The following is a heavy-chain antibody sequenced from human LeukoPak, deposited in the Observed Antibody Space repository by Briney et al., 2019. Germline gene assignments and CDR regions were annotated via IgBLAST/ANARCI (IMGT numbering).Heavy chain of an antibody. CDR2: INPNSGGT. D-gene: IGHD3-9*01. V-gene: IGHV1-2*02. Sequence: ASVKVSCKASGYAFTGYNMHWVRQAPGQGLEWMGWINPNSGGTNYAQKFQGRVTMTRDMSISTAYMELSRLTSDDTAVYYCARWFTITSGDYDILTSSYHRGMDVWGQGTTVTVS. J-gene: IGHJ6*02. CDR3: ARWFTITSGDYDILTSSYHRGMDV. CDR1: GYAFTGYN.